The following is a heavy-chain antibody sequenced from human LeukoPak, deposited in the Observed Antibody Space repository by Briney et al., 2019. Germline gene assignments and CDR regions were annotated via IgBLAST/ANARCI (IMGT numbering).Heavy chain of an antibody. Sequence: ASVKVSCKASGGTFSSYAISWVRQAPGQGLEWMERIIPILGIANYAQKFQGRVTITADKSTSTAYMELSSLRSEDTAVYYCALGDNGPAEFDYWGQGTLVTVSS. J-gene: IGHJ4*02. V-gene: IGHV1-69*04. CDR2: IIPILGIA. CDR3: ALGDNGPAEFDY. D-gene: IGHD3-16*01. CDR1: GGTFSSYA.